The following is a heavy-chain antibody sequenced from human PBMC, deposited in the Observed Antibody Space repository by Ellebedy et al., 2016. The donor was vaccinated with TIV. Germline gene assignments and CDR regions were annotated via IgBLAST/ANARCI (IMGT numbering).Heavy chain of an antibody. J-gene: IGHJ4*02. CDR3: ARDRHCVGGRCYSV. CDR1: GFTVNNNY. D-gene: IGHD2-15*01. CDR2: IYSGGDR. V-gene: IGHV3-53*01. Sequence: PAGSLRLSCAASGFTVNNNYMRWFRQATGKGLEWVSLIYSGGDRYYADSVKGRFTISRDNSNNTVYLQMNSLRVEDTAVYYCARDRHCVGGRCYSVWGQGTLVTVSS.